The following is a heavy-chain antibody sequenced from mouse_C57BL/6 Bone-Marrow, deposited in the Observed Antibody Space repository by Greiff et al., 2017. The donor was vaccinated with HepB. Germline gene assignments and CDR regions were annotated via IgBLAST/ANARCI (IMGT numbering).Heavy chain of an antibody. V-gene: IGHV14-4*01. Sequence: EVKLMESGAELVRPGASVKLSCTASGFNIKDDYMHWVKQRPEQGLEWIGWIDPENGDTEYASKFQGKATIPADTSSNTAYLQLSSLTSEDTAVYYCTTTLAFDVWGTGTTVTVSS. CDR1: GFNIKDDY. CDR3: TTTLAFDV. CDR2: IDPENGDT. J-gene: IGHJ1*03.